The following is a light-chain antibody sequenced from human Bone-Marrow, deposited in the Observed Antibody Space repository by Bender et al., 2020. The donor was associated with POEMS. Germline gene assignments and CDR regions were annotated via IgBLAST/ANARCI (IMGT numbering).Light chain of an antibody. V-gene: IGLV7-46*01. Sequence: QAVVTQEPSLTVSPGGTVTLTCGSSTGAVTSSHYTYWFQQKPGQAPRTLIYGTTGNHAWTPARFSASLLGGEAALTLSGAQPEDEADYCCLLSYSGIWVFGGGTTLTVL. J-gene: IGLJ3*02. CDR1: TGAVTSSHY. CDR3: LLSYSGIWV. CDR2: GTT.